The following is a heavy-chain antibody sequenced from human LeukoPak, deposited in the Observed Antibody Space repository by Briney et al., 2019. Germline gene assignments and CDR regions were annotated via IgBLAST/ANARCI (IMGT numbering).Heavy chain of an antibody. CDR3: ARVPDDFWSGYYFDY. Sequence: ASVKVSCKASGYTFTGCYMHWVRQAPGQGLEWMGIINPSGGSTSYAQKFQGRVTMTRDTSTSTVYMELSSLRSEDTAVYYCARVPDDFWSGYYFDYWGQGTLVTVSS. CDR2: INPSGGST. CDR1: GYTFTGCY. D-gene: IGHD3-3*01. J-gene: IGHJ4*02. V-gene: IGHV1-46*01.